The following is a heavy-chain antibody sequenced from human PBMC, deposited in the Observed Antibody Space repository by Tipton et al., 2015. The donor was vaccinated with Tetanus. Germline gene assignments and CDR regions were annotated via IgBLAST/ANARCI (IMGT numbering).Heavy chain of an antibody. CDR2: INPNSGGT. CDR3: ARDAEEIVVVVAAMPTGGFDY. CDR1: GYTFTGYY. Sequence: QVQLVQSGAEVKKPGASVKVSCKASGYTFTGYYMHWVRQAPGQGLEWMGWINPNSGGTNYAQKFQGRVTMTRDTSISTAYMELGRLRSDDTAVYYCARDAEEIVVVVAAMPTGGFDYWGQGTLVTVSS. V-gene: IGHV1-2*02. J-gene: IGHJ4*02. D-gene: IGHD2-15*01.